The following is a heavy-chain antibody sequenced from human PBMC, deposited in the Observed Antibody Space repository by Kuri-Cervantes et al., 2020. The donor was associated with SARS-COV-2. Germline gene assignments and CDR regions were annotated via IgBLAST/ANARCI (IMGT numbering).Heavy chain of an antibody. CDR3: ARGSAAFGGGGLVLSWFDP. D-gene: IGHD2-21*01. J-gene: IGHJ5*02. CDR2: INHSGST. CDR1: GGSFSGYF. V-gene: IGHV4-34*01. Sequence: GSLRLSCAVYGGSFSGYFWTWIRQPPGKGLEWIGEINHSGSTNYNPSLKSRVAISVDTSKNQFSLSLSSVTAADAAVYYCARGSAAFGGGGLVLSWFDPWGQGILVTVSS.